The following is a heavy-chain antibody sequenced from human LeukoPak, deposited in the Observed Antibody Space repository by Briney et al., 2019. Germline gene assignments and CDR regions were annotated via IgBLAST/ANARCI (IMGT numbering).Heavy chain of an antibody. Sequence: SEILSLTCTVSGGSINNYYWSWVRQPAGKGLEWIGRIYTRGSTNYNPSLKSRVTMSVDTSKNQFSLKLSSVTAADTAVYYCARGRYCSADICSGGDAFDIWGQGTMVSVSS. J-gene: IGHJ3*02. V-gene: IGHV4-4*07. CDR2: IYTRGST. CDR3: ARGRYCSADICSGGDAFDI. CDR1: GGSINNYY. D-gene: IGHD2-15*01.